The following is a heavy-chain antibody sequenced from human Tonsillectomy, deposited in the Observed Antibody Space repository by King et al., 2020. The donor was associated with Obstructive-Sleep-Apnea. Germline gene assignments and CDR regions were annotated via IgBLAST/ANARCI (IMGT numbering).Heavy chain of an antibody. CDR1: GFTFSSYG. CDR2: IRYDGNNK. J-gene: IGHJ4*02. Sequence: VQLVESGGGVVQPGRSLRLSCEASGFTFSSYGMHWVRQAPGKGLEWVSFIRYDGNNKYYGGAVKGRFTISRDNPKNTLYLKMDDLRTEDTAVYYCAKDAAITGTLDYWGQGTLVTVSS. V-gene: IGHV3-30*02. CDR3: AKDAAITGTLDY. D-gene: IGHD1-7*01.